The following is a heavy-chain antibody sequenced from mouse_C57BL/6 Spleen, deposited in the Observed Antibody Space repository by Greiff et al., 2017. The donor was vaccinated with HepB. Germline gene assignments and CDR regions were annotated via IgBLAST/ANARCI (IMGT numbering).Heavy chain of an antibody. D-gene: IGHD1-1*01. CDR1: GYTFTSYW. V-gene: IGHV1-64*01. J-gene: IGHJ1*03. CDR2: IHPNSGST. CDR3: ARGTTVVATVHWYFDV. Sequence: QVQLQQPGAELVKPGASVKLSCKASGYTFTSYWMHWVKQRPGRGLEWIGMIHPNSGSTNYNEKFKSKATLTVDKSSSTAYMQLSSLTSEDSAVYYCARGTTVVATVHWYFDVWGTGTTVTVSS.